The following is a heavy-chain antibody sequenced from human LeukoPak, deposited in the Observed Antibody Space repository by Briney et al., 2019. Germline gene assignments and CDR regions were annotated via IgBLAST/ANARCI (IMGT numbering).Heavy chain of an antibody. D-gene: IGHD6-25*01. J-gene: IGHJ6*02. CDR1: GFTFTSSA. CDR3: AAAANYYYYGMDV. CDR2: IVLGSGKT. V-gene: IGHV1-58*02. Sequence: SVKVSCKASGFTFTSSAMQWVRQARGQRLEWIGWIVLGSGKTNYAQKFQDRVPITRDISTSTAYMELSRMRSDDTVVYYCAAAANYYYYGMDVWGQGTTVTVSS.